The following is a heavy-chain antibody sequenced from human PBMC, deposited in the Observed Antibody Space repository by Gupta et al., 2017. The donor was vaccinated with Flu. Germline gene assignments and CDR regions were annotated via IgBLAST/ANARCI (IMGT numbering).Heavy chain of an antibody. CDR1: GASISDRDYY. Sequence: QVQLQESGPGLVKPSQTLSLTCTVSGASISDRDYYWTWIRQFPGGGLEWIGNIYYRGTTYYNPALKSRLTMTVETSNNQFSLRLRSVTAADTAVYYCARAILWADPWGPGTLVTVSS. D-gene: IGHD7-27*01. V-gene: IGHV4-31*03. CDR3: ARAILWADP. CDR2: IYYRGTT. J-gene: IGHJ5*02.